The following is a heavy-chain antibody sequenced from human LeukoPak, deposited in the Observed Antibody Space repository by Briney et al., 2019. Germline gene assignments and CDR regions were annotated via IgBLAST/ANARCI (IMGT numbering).Heavy chain of an antibody. CDR1: GFTFSSYS. V-gene: IGHV3-48*04. CDR2: ISSSGSTI. CDR3: ARGGDSNTFDY. Sequence: GGSLRLSCAASGFTFSSYSMNWVRQAPGKGLEWVSYISSSGSTIYYADSVKGRFTISRDNAKNSLYLQMNSLRAEDTAVYYCARGGDSNTFDYWGQGTLVTVSS. D-gene: IGHD5-24*01. J-gene: IGHJ4*02.